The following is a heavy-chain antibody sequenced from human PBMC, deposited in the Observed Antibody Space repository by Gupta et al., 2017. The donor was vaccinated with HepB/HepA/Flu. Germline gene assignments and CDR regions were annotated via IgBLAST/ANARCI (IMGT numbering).Heavy chain of an antibody. CDR3: ARENAGYFDS. J-gene: IGHJ4*02. Sequence: QLQLQESGSGLVKPSQILSLTCTVSGGSISSGGYSWRWIRQPPGTGLEWSGYTHRGGNTYYNPSLMSRVTIKMETSEKKFSLRLSSVTAADSAVYYCARENAGYFDSWGQGTRVTVSS. CDR1: GGSISSGGYS. V-gene: IGHV4-30-2*01. CDR2: THRGGNT.